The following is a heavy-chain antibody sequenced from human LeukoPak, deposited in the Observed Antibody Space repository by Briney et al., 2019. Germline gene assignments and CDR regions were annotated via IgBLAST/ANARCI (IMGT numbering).Heavy chain of an antibody. J-gene: IGHJ4*02. Sequence: ASVKVSCKASGYTFTSYYMHWVRQAPGQGLEWMGIINPSGGSTSYAQKFQGRGTMTRDTSTSTVYMELSSLRSEDTAVYYCARVAPLLYYYDSSGYFDYWGQGTLVTVSS. CDR3: ARVAPLLYYYDSSGYFDY. D-gene: IGHD3-22*01. CDR2: INPSGGST. V-gene: IGHV1-46*01. CDR1: GYTFTSYY.